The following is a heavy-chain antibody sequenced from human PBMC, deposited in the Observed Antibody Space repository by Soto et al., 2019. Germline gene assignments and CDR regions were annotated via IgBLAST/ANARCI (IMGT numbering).Heavy chain of an antibody. V-gene: IGHV1-69*06. Sequence: GASVKVSCKASGGTFSSYAISWVRQAPGQGLEWMGGIIPIFGTANYAQKFQGRVTITADKSTSTAYMELSSLRSEDTAVYYCARQVDPVSGSYYWGQGTLVTVSS. CDR3: ARQVDPVSGSYY. CDR2: IIPIFGTA. D-gene: IGHD1-26*01. CDR1: GGTFSSYA. J-gene: IGHJ4*02.